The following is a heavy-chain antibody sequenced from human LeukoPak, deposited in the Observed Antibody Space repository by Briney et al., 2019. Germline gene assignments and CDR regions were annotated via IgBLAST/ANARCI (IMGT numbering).Heavy chain of an antibody. V-gene: IGHV3-48*01. CDR3: ARDYKYAFDN. CDR2: IGIDSGNT. D-gene: IGHD5-24*01. Sequence: GGSLRLSCAASGFTFRDYSMNWFRKAPGKGLEWISYIGIDSGNTNYADSVKGRFTISGDKAKNSLYLQMNSLRVEDTAVYYCARDYKYAFDNWDQGTLVTVSS. CDR1: GFTFRDYS. J-gene: IGHJ4*02.